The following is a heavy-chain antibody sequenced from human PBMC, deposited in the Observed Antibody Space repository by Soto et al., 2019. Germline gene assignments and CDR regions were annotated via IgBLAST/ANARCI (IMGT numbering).Heavy chain of an antibody. Sequence: QVQLVQSGAEVKKPGASVKISCKASGYTFTSNAMHWVRQAPGQRLEWMGWINAGNGNTKYSQKSQGTVTITRDTSAATAYMEQSNLMSKDTAVCYCAREGYDSGSYPSGYWGQGTLVTGSS. D-gene: IGHD3-22*01. J-gene: IGHJ4*02. CDR1: GYTFTSNA. CDR3: AREGYDSGSYPSGY. V-gene: IGHV1-3*01. CDR2: INAGNGNT.